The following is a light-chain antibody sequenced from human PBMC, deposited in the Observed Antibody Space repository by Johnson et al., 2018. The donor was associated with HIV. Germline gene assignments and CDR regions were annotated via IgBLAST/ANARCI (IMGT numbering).Light chain of an antibody. CDR2: EKN. CDR3: GAWDSSLSAHFV. V-gene: IGLV1-51*02. J-gene: IGLJ1*01. CDR1: ISNIGNNY. Sequence: QPVLTQPPSVSAAPGQKVTISCSGSISNIGNNYVSWYQQLPGTAPKLLIYEKNKRPSGIPDRFSASKSGTSATLVITGLQTGDEADYYCGAWDSSLSAHFVFGTGTKVTVL.